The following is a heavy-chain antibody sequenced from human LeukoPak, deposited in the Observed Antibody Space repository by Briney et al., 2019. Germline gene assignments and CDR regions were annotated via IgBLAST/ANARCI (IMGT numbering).Heavy chain of an antibody. CDR1: GFTFSSYA. D-gene: IGHD3-10*01. J-gene: IGHJ6*02. V-gene: IGHV3-30*04. Sequence: GGSLRLSCVASGFTFSSYAMHWVRQAPGKGLEGVAIISYDGSNKYYADSVKGRFTISRDNSKNTLYLQMNSLRGEDSTVYYCARDVLYGSGSALSWGMDVWGQGTTVTVPS. CDR3: ARDVLYGSGSALSWGMDV. CDR2: ISYDGSNK.